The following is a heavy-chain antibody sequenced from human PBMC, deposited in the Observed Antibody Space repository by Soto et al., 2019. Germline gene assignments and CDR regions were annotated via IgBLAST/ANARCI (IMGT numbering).Heavy chain of an antibody. Sequence: ASVKVSCKASGGTFSTHGISWVRQAPGQGLEWMGGIIPIFGTTNYAHKFQGRVTITADKSTSTAYMELSSLRSEDTAVYYCVRDIVVAPGAFNYGMDVWGQGSMVTV. CDR2: IIPIFGTT. V-gene: IGHV1-69*06. D-gene: IGHD2-2*01. J-gene: IGHJ6*02. CDR1: GGTFSTHG. CDR3: VRDIVVAPGAFNYGMDV.